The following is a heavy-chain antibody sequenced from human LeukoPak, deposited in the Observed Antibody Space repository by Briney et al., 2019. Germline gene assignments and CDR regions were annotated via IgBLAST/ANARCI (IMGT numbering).Heavy chain of an antibody. V-gene: IGHV5-51*01. CDR2: IYPGDSDT. CDR3: ARHVSYEQWLVPTDY. Sequence: GESLKISCQGSGYSFTSYWIGWVRQMPGKGLEWMGIIYPGDSDTRYSPSFQGQVTISADKSISTAYLQWSSLKASDTAMYYCARHVSYEQWLVPTDYWGQGTLVTVSS. CDR1: GYSFTSYW. J-gene: IGHJ4*02. D-gene: IGHD6-19*01.